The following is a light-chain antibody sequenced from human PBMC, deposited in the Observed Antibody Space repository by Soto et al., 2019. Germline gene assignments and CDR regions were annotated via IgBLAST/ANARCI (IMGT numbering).Light chain of an antibody. Sequence: EIVLTQSPGTLSLSPGERASLSCWASQSVTGNYLAWYQQKPGQAPRLLIYGASSRATGIPDRLSGSGSETDFTLTISRLEPEDFAVYYCQQYGGSPGTFGQGTKLEIK. CDR3: QQYGGSPGT. J-gene: IGKJ2*01. V-gene: IGKV3-20*01. CDR1: QSVTGNY. CDR2: GAS.